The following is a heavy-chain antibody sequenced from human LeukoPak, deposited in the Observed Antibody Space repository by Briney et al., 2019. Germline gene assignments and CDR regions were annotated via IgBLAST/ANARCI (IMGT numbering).Heavy chain of an antibody. J-gene: IGHJ4*02. Sequence: GGSLRHSCAASGFTFRTYALGWVRQAPGKGLEWVSAISGSGGSTYYADSVNGRFTISRDNSKNTLYLQMNSLRVEDTAVYYCANRGMGCTFDHWRERTLVTVSS. V-gene: IGHV3-23*01. CDR3: ANRGMGCTFDH. CDR2: ISGSGGST. CDR1: GFTFRTYA. D-gene: IGHD3-10*01.